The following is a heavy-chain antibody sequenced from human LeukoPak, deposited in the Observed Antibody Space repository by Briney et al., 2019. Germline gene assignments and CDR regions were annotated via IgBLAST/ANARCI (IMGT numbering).Heavy chain of an antibody. CDR3: SSNSDDHHYYYMDV. J-gene: IGHJ6*03. CDR1: GGSISSYY. Sequence: PSETLSLTCTVSGGSISSYYWSWIRQPPGKGLEWIGYIYYSGSTNYNPSLKSRVTISVDTSKNQFSLKLSSVAAADTAVYYCSSNSDDHHYYYMDVWGKGTTVTVSS. CDR2: IYYSGST. V-gene: IGHV4-59*08. D-gene: IGHD2-2*01.